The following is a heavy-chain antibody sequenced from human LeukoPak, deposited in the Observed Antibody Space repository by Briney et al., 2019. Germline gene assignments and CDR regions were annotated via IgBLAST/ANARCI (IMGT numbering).Heavy chain of an antibody. V-gene: IGHV4-39*07. CDR3: AREYYDSPT. CDR1: GGSISSSSYY. CDR2: IYYSGST. D-gene: IGHD3-22*01. Sequence: SETLSLTCTVSGGSISSSSYYWGWIRQPPGKGLEWIGSIYYSGSTYYNPFLESRVTISVDTSKNQFSLKLSSVTAADTAVYYCAREYYDSPTWGQGTLVTVSS. J-gene: IGHJ5*02.